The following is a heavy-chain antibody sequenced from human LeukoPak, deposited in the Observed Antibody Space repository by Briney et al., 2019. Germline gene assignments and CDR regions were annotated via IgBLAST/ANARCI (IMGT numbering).Heavy chain of an antibody. Sequence: GRSLRLSCAASGFTFDDYAMHWVRQAPGKGLEWVSGISWNSGSIGYADSVKGRFTISRDNAKNSLYLQMNSLRAEDTAVYYCARFEDCSSTSCYAFDIWGQGTMVTVSS. CDR2: ISWNSGSI. V-gene: IGHV3-9*01. D-gene: IGHD2-2*01. CDR3: ARFEDCSSTSCYAFDI. CDR1: GFTFDDYA. J-gene: IGHJ3*02.